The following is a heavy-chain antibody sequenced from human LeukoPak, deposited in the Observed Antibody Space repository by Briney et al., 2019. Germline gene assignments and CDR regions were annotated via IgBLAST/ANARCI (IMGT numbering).Heavy chain of an antibody. D-gene: IGHD2-2*02. CDR1: GYSFTSYW. V-gene: IGHV5-51*01. CDR3: ARRTYCSSTGCYILFDY. J-gene: IGHJ4*02. CDR2: IYPGDSDT. Sequence: GESLKISCKGSGYSFTSYWIGWVRQMPGKGLEWMGIIYPGDSDTRYSPSFQGQVTISADKSISTAYLQWSSLKASDTAMYYCARRTYCSSTGCYILFDYWGQGTLVTVSS.